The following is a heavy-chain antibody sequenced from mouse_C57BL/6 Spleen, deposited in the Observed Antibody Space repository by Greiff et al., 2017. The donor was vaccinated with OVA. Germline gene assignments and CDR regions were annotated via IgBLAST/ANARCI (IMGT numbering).Heavy chain of an antibody. CDR3: ARREDDYDEGIAY. CDR1: GYTFTGYW. Sequence: VQRVESGAELMKPGASVKLSCKATGYTFTGYWIEWVKQRPGRGLEWIGGLLPGSGSTNYNEKFKGKATFTADTSSNTAYMQLSSLTTEDSAIYYCARREDDYDEGIAYWGQGTLVTVSA. J-gene: IGHJ3*01. CDR2: LLPGSGST. V-gene: IGHV1-9*01. D-gene: IGHD2-4*01.